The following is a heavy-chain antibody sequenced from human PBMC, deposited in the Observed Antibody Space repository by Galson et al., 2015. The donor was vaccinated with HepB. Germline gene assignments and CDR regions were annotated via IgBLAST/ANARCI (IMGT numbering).Heavy chain of an antibody. Sequence: SLRLSCAASGFTVSSDCMTCVRHAPGTGLEWVSIIYTGGSTYYADSVKGRFTISRDSSKNTLYLQMDSLRAEDTAIYYCARGGITPRQRSGDLQYWGQGTLVTVSS. CDR2: IYTGGST. V-gene: IGHV3-53*01. J-gene: IGHJ1*01. CDR1: GFTVSSDC. D-gene: IGHD6-6*01. CDR3: ARGGITPRQRSGDLQY.